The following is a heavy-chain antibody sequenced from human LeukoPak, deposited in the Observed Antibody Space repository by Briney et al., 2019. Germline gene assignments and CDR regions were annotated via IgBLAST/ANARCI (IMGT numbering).Heavy chain of an antibody. CDR2: IYGDDSK. CDR3: ARVWVYYDSSGYYHARYFDY. CDR1: GFTVSSNY. V-gene: IGHV3-53*01. D-gene: IGHD3-22*01. Sequence: GGSLRLSCAVSGFTVSSNYMSWVRQAPGKGLEWVSVIYGDDSKYYADSVKGRFIISRDNSKNTLYFQMNSLRAEDTAVYFCARVWVYYDSSGYYHARYFDYWGQGTLVTVSS. J-gene: IGHJ4*02.